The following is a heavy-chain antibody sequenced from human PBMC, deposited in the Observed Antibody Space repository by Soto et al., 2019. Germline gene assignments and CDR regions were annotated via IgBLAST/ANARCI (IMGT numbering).Heavy chain of an antibody. CDR2: IYWNDDK. D-gene: IGHD5-12*01. J-gene: IGHJ6*02. V-gene: IGHV2-5*01. CDR3: AHRRGIVATIDYYYYGMDV. CDR1: GFSLSTGGVG. Sequence: SGPTLVNPTPTLTLTCTFPGFSLSTGGVGVGWIRQPPGKALEWLALIYWNDDKRYSPSLNSRLTITKDTSKNQVVRTMTNMDPVDTATYYCAHRRGIVATIDYYYYGMDVWGQGTTVTVSS.